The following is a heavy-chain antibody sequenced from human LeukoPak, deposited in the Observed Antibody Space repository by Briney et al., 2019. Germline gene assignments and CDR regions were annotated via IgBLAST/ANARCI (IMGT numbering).Heavy chain of an antibody. Sequence: SETLSLTCAVYGGSFSGYYWSWIRQPPGKGLEWIGEINHSGSTNYNPSLKSRVTISVDTSKNQFSLKLSSVTAADTAVYYCARDNGSSWYRFDPWGQGTLVTVSS. CDR1: GGSFSGYY. D-gene: IGHD6-13*01. CDR3: ARDNGSSWYRFDP. J-gene: IGHJ5*02. CDR2: INHSGST. V-gene: IGHV4-34*01.